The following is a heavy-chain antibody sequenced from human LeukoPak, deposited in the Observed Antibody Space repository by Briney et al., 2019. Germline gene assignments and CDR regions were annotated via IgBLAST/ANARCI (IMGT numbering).Heavy chain of an antibody. J-gene: IGHJ6*03. CDR3: AGVSSGWVYYYYYMDV. CDR2: IYTSGST. CDR1: GGSISSYY. Sequence: SETLSLTCTVSGGSISSYYWSWIRQPAGKGLEWIGRIYTSGSTNYNPSLKSRVTMSVDTSKNQFSLKLSSVTAADTAVYYCAGVSSGWVYYYYYMDVWGKGTTVTVSS. D-gene: IGHD6-19*01. V-gene: IGHV4-4*07.